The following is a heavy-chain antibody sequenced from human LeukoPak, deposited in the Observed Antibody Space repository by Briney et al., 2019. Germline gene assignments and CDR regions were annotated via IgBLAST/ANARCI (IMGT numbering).Heavy chain of an antibody. CDR3: AELGITMIGGV. Sequence: GGSLRLSGAASGFTFSSYEMNWVRQAPGKGLEWVSYISSSGSTIYYADSVKGRFTISRDNAKNSLYLQMHSLRAEDTAVYYCAELGITMIGGVWGKGTTVTISS. V-gene: IGHV3-48*03. J-gene: IGHJ6*04. CDR2: ISSSGSTI. CDR1: GFTFSSYE. D-gene: IGHD3-10*02.